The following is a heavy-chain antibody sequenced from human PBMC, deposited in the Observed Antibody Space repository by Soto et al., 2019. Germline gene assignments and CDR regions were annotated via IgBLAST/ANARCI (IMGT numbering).Heavy chain of an antibody. CDR2: IYYSGST. CDR3: ARSKEAAAEDF. Sequence: SETLSLTCTVSGGSISSYYWSWIRQPPGKGLEWIGYIYYSGSTNYNPSLKSRVTISVDTSKNQFSLKLSSVTAADTAVYYCARSKEAAAEDFWAQGNLVTVSS. CDR1: GGSISSYY. J-gene: IGHJ4*02. V-gene: IGHV4-59*08. D-gene: IGHD6-13*01.